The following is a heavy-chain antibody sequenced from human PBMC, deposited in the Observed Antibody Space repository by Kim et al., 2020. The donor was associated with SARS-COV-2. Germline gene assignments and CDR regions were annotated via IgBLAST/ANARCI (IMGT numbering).Heavy chain of an antibody. CDR1: GFSFSTYA. V-gene: IGHV3-23*01. D-gene: IGHD6-13*01. CDR3: AKFIGAAGTRWFDP. J-gene: IGHJ5*02. CDR2: ISNSGGST. Sequence: GGSLRLSCAASGFSFSTYAMSWVRQAPGKGLEWVSAISNSGGSTYYADSVKGRFNISRDNSKSTLYLQMNSLRAEDTAVYYCAKFIGAAGTRWFDPWGQGTLVTVSS.